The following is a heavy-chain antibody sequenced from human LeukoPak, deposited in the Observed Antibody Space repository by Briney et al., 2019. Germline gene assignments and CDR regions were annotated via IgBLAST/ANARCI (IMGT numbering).Heavy chain of an antibody. CDR3: ATQRGSYLWGTDFDY. CDR2: INPNSGDT. D-gene: IGHD3-16*01. J-gene: IGHJ4*02. Sequence: ASVKVSCKASGYTFTGYYMHWVRQAPGQGLEWMGWINPNSGDTKYAQKFQGRVTMTRDASISTAYMELSRLRSDDTAVYYCATQRGSYLWGTDFDYWGQGTLVTVSS. V-gene: IGHV1-2*02. CDR1: GYTFTGYY.